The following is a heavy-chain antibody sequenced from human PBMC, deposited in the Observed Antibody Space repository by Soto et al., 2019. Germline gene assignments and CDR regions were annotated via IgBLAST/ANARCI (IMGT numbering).Heavy chain of an antibody. CDR1: GYTFTSYG. Sequence: EASVKVSCKASGYTFTSYGVTWVRQAPGQGLEWMGWISAYNGDTNYAQNFQGRVTMTTDTSTSTAYMEVTSLRSDDTAVYYCARDGPVIRARSWFDPWGQGTLVTVSS. CDR2: ISAYNGDT. V-gene: IGHV1-18*01. J-gene: IGHJ5*02. CDR3: ARDGPVIRARSWFDP.